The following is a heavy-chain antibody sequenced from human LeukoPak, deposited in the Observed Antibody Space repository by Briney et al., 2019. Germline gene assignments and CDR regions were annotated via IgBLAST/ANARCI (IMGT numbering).Heavy chain of an antibody. CDR1: GFTFSKYG. V-gene: IGHV3-23*01. D-gene: IGHD3-3*01. CDR3: AKDTLADAFLIGHGFDY. J-gene: IGHJ4*02. Sequence: PGGSLRLSCAASGFTFSKYGMSWVRQAPGKGLEWVSVISGSGCTTYYADSVKGRFSISRDNSNKTLYLQMNSLRAEDTAVYYCAKDTLADAFLIGHGFDYWGQGTLVTVSS. CDR2: ISGSGCTT.